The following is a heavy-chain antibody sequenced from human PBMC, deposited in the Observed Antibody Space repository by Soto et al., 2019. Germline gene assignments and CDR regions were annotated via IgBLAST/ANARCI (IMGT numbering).Heavy chain of an antibody. CDR2: IYYSGST. J-gene: IGHJ4*02. CDR1: GGSISSYY. Sequence: QVQLQESGPGLVKPSETLSLTCTVSGGSISSYYWSWIRQPPGKGLEWIGYIYYSGSTNYNPSLKSRVTTSLDKSKPQFSPQLSSVAAADTGVYYCARDRGGYIDYWGQGTLVTVSS. CDR3: ARDRGGYIDY. V-gene: IGHV4-59*01. D-gene: IGHD2-15*01.